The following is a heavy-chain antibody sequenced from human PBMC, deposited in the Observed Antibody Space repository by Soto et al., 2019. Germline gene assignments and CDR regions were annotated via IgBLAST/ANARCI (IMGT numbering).Heavy chain of an antibody. CDR3: AKYGPAYNNGWAFDY. Sequence: EVPLLESGGGLVQPGGSMILSCAASGFTFSTYAISWVRQAPGKGLEWVSHITGSGDNTYYADSVKGRFTISRDNSKNTLYLQMNSLRAEDTAVYYCAKYGPAYNNGWAFDYWGQGTLVTVSS. CDR1: GFTFSTYA. CDR2: ITGSGDNT. J-gene: IGHJ4*02. V-gene: IGHV3-23*01. D-gene: IGHD6-19*01.